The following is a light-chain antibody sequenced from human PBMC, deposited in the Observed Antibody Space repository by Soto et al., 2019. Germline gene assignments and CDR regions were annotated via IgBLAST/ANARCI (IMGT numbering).Light chain of an antibody. CDR2: GAS. Sequence: EIVLTQSPGNLSLSPGERATLSCRSSQSVSSYYLAWYQQTPSQAPRLVIYGASSRATGIPDRLCGSRSETDFTLTISRLEPEDFSVYYCQQYGSSITFGQGTRLEIK. CDR1: QSVSSYY. CDR3: QQYGSSIT. V-gene: IGKV3-20*01. J-gene: IGKJ5*01.